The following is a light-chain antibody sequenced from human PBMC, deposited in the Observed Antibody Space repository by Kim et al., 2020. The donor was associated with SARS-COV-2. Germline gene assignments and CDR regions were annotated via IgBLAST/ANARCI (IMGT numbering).Light chain of an antibody. CDR1: SSTSGAGYN. CDR2: GNN. Sequence: QRVTITSSEGSSTSGAGYNVHWYQQLPGTAPKLLIYGNNNRPSGVPDRFSGSNSGTSASLTITGLLAEDEADYYCQSFDSRLTGWAFGGGTKVTVL. J-gene: IGLJ3*02. CDR3: QSFDSRLTGWA. V-gene: IGLV1-40*01.